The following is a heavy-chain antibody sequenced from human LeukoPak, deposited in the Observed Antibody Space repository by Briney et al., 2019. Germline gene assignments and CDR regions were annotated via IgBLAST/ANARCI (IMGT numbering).Heavy chain of an antibody. Sequence: ASVKVSCKASGYTFSGNFMHWVRRAPGQGLEWMGWINPNNGDTNYAQKLQGRVTMTTDTSTSTAYMELRSLRSDDTAVYYCARARYGDYETKSYYMDVWGKGTTVTVSS. V-gene: IGHV1-18*04. CDR2: INPNNGDT. CDR3: ARARYGDYETKSYYMDV. D-gene: IGHD4-17*01. J-gene: IGHJ6*03. CDR1: GYTFSGNF.